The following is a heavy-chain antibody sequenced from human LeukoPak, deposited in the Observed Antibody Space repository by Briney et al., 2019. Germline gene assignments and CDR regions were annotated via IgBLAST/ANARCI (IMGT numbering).Heavy chain of an antibody. D-gene: IGHD2-15*01. CDR1: GYTFTGYY. V-gene: IGHV1-2*02. CDR3: ARAYCSADSCFFYSDY. CDR2: INPNSGGT. J-gene: IGHJ4*02. Sequence: ASVKVSCKASGYTFTGYYMHWVRQAPGQGLEWMGWINPNSGGTNYAQNFQGRVTMTRDASISTAYMELSRLRSDDTAIYYCARAYCSADSCFFYSDYWGQGTLVTVSS.